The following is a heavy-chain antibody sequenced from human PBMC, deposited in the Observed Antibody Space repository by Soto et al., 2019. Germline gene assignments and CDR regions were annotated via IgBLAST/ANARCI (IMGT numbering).Heavy chain of an antibody. CDR3: ARGLVIISNYYYYGMDV. J-gene: IGHJ6*02. V-gene: IGHV1-69*13. D-gene: IGHD3-9*01. Sequence: GASVKVSCKASGGTFSSYAISWVRQAPGQGFEWMGGIIPIFGTANYAQKFQGRVTITADESTSTAYMELSSLRSEDTAVYYCARGLVIISNYYYYGMDVWGQGTTVTVSS. CDR2: IIPIFGTA. CDR1: GGTFSSYA.